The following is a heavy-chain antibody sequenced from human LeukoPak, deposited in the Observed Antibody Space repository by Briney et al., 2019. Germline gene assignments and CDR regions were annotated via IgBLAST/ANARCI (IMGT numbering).Heavy chain of an antibody. V-gene: IGHV1-2*02. D-gene: IGHD3-10*01. CDR3: ARGGSGSYFSWLDP. Sequence: ASVKVSCKASGYTFTGYYIHWVRQAPGQGLECVGWINPNSGGTNYAQKFQGRVTMTRDTSISTAYMELSRLRSDDTAVYYCARGGSGSYFSWLDPWGQGTLDTVSS. CDR2: INPNSGGT. CDR1: GYTFTGYY. J-gene: IGHJ5*02.